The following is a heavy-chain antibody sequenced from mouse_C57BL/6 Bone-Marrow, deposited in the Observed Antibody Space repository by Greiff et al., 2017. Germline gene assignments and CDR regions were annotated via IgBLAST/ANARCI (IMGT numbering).Heavy chain of an antibody. CDR2: IYPRSGNT. J-gene: IGHJ2*01. V-gene: IGHV1-81*01. D-gene: IGHD1-1*01. CDR3: ARGESYYYGSVYYFDY. CDR1: GYTFTSYG. Sequence: LQQSGAELARPGASVKLSCKASGYTFTSYGIRWVKQRPGQGLEWIGEIYPRSGNTYYNEKFKGKATLTADKSSSTAYMELRSLTSEDSAVYVYARGESYYYGSVYYFDYGGQGTALTVTS.